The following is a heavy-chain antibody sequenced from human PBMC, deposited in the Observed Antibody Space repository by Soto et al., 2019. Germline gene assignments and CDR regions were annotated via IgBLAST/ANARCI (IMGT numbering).Heavy chain of an antibody. CDR2: ISAYNGDT. V-gene: IGHV1-18*04. D-gene: IGHD3-22*01. CDR3: ARDWSRYYDNSGLIWFY. J-gene: IGHJ4*02. Sequence: ASVKVSCKASGYTFRSHGISWVRQAPGQGLEWVGWISAYNGDTHYAPKFQDRITLTTETSTDTAYMELRSLRLDDTAVYYCARDWSRYYDNSGLIWFYWGQGSLVTVSS. CDR1: GYTFRSHG.